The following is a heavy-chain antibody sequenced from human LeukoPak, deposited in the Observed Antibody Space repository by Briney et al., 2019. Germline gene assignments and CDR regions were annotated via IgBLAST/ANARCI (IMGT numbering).Heavy chain of an antibody. J-gene: IGHJ4*02. V-gene: IGHV4-39*01. D-gene: IGHD1-26*01. CDR2: IYYSGST. CDR3: ARKPIEGIVGAAASYFDY. Sequence: ASETLSLTCTVSGGSISSSSYYWGWIRQPPGKGLEWIGSIYYSGSTYYNPSHKSRVTISVDTSKNQFSLKLSSVTAADTAVYYCARKPIEGIVGAAASYFDYWGQGTLVTVSS. CDR1: GGSISSSSYY.